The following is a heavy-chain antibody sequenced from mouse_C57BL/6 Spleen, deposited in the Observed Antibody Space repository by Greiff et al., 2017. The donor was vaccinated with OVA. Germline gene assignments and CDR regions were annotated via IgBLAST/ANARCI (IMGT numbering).Heavy chain of an antibody. CDR1: GYTFTSYW. D-gene: IGHD2-4*01. V-gene: IGHV1-7*01. CDR3: ASIYYDYDGDYFDY. Sequence: VQLLQSGAELVKPGASVKLSCKASGYTFTSYWMHWVKQRPGQGLEWIGYINPSSGYTKYNQKFKDKATLTADKSSSTAYMQLSSLTYEDSAVYYCASIYYDYDGDYFDYWGQGTTLTVSS. J-gene: IGHJ2*01. CDR2: INPSSGYT.